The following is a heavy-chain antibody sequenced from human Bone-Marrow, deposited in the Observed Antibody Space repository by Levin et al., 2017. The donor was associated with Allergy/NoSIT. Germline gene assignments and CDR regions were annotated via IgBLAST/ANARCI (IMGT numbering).Heavy chain of an antibody. J-gene: IGHJ3*01. CDR3: ARALRGLRDFDF. CDR2: IDHTGNS. CDR1: GESFDGFY. D-gene: IGHD6-25*01. V-gene: IGHV4-34*01. Sequence: SQTLSLTCAAYGESFDGFYWTWIRQAPGKGLEWIGQIDHTGNSKFHPSLTARVTISVDAPKKQFSLRLRSVTAADTGLYFCARALRGLRDFDFWGQGTSVTVSS.